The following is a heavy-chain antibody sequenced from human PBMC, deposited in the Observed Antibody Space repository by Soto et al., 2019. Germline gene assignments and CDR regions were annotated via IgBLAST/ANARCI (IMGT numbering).Heavy chain of an antibody. Sequence: GESLKISCKGSGYSFTSYWIGWVRQMPGKGLEWMGIIYPGDSDTRYSPSFQGQVTISADKSISTAYLQWSSLKASDTAMYYCARGITMVRGETTAYYSYGMDGWGQGTTVTVSS. V-gene: IGHV5-51*01. CDR2: IYPGDSDT. D-gene: IGHD3-10*01. CDR1: GYSFTSYW. J-gene: IGHJ6*02. CDR3: ARGITMVRGETTAYYSYGMDG.